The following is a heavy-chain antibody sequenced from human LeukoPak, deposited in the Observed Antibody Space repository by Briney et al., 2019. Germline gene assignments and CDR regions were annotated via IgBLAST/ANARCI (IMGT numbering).Heavy chain of an antibody. J-gene: IGHJ5*02. D-gene: IGHD2-15*01. CDR2: ISWDGGST. V-gene: IGHV3-43*01. CDR1: GFTFDDYT. Sequence: SGGSLRLSCAASGFTFDDYTMHWVRQAPGKGLEWVSLISWDGGSTYYADSVKGRFTISRDNAKNTLYLQMNSLRAEDTAVYYCARDIVERGVADWFDPWGQGTLVTVSS. CDR3: ARDIVERGVADWFDP.